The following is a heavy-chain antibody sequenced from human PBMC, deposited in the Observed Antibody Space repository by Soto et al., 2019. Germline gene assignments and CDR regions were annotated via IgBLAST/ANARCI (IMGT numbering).Heavy chain of an antibody. CDR3: ARAPMDDYGNYYDGMDV. D-gene: IGHD4-17*01. J-gene: IGHJ6*02. CDR2: INYRGIT. V-gene: IGHV4-34*01. CDR1: GGSCRGYS. Sequence: QVQLQQWGAGLLKPSETLSLTCGVSGGSCRGYSWNWIRQSPEKGLEWIGEINYRGITSYNPSLRSRVTISLDTSTNRFSLTLTSVTAADTAIYYCARAPMDDYGNYYDGMDVWGQGTTITVS.